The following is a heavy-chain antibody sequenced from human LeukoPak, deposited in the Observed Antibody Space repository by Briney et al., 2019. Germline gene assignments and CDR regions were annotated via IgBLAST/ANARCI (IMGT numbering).Heavy chain of an antibody. J-gene: IGHJ6*03. D-gene: IGHD4-11*01. V-gene: IGHV4-59*07. CDR2: IYYSGSS. CDR1: GGSISSYY. CDR3: ARTSGMTTVYYYYMDV. Sequence: SDTLSLTCTVSGGSISSYYWSWIRQPPGKGLEWIGYIYYSGSSNYNPSLKSRVTISVDTSKNQFSLKLTSVTAADTAVYYCARTSGMTTVYYYYMDVWGKGTTVIVYS.